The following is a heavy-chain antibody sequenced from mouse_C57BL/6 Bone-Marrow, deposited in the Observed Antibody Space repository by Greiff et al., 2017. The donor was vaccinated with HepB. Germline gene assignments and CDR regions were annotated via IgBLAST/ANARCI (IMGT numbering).Heavy chain of an antibody. CDR1: GFTFSDYY. J-gene: IGHJ1*03. Sequence: EVKLQESGGGLVQPGGSLKLSCAASGFTFSDYYMYWVRQTPEKRLEWVAYISNGGGSTYYPDTVKGRFTISRDNAKNTLYLQMSRLKSEDTAMYYCARLDGGYYWYFDVWGTGTTVTVSS. CDR2: ISNGGGST. D-gene: IGHD2-2*01. CDR3: ARLDGGYYWYFDV. V-gene: IGHV5-12*01.